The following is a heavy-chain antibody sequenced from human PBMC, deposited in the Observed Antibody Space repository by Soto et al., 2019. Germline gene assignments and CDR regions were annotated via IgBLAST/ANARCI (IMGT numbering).Heavy chain of an antibody. Sequence: SVKVSCKASGYTFTSYAMHWVRQAPGQGLEWMGRIIPILGIASYAQKFQGRVTITADKSTSTAYMELSSLRSEDTAVYYCASGWVGATSFDYWGQGTLVTVSS. CDR3: ASGWVGATSFDY. J-gene: IGHJ4*02. CDR1: GYTFTSYA. V-gene: IGHV1-69*04. D-gene: IGHD1-26*01. CDR2: IIPILGIA.